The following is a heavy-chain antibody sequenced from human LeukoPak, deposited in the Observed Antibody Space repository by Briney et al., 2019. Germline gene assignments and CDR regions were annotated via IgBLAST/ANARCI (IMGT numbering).Heavy chain of an antibody. Sequence: PSETLSLTCTVSGGSISSYYWSWIRRPAGKGLEWIGRIYTSGSTNYNPSLKSRVTMSVDTSKNQFSLKLSSVTAADTAVYYCARANRYNWNYAFWFDPWGQGTLVTVSS. D-gene: IGHD1-7*01. CDR3: ARANRYNWNYAFWFDP. CDR1: GGSISSYY. CDR2: IYTSGST. V-gene: IGHV4-4*07. J-gene: IGHJ5*02.